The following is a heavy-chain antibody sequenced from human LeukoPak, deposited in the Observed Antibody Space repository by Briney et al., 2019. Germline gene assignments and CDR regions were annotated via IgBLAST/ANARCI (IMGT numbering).Heavy chain of an antibody. CDR3: ARGYGSSGNDAFDI. V-gene: IGHV1-2*04. Sequence: ASVKVSCKASGYTFTGYYMHWVRQAPGQGLEWMGWINPNSGGTNYAQKFQGWVTMTRDTSISTAYMELSRLRSDDTAVYYCARGYGSSGNDAFDIWGQGTMVTVSS. D-gene: IGHD3-22*01. CDR2: INPNSGGT. CDR1: GYTFTGYY. J-gene: IGHJ3*02.